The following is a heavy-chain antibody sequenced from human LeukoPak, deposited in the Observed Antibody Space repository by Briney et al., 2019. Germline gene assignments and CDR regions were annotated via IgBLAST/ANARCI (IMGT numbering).Heavy chain of an antibody. D-gene: IGHD6-19*01. CDR3: AKDMHMGSGWYGGYYFDY. CDR2: ISSSGSTI. V-gene: IGHV3-48*04. CDR1: GFTFSSYT. J-gene: IGHJ4*02. Sequence: GGSLRLSCAASGFTFSSYTMNWVRQAPGKGLEWVSYISSSGSTIYYADSVKGRFTISRDNAKNSLYLQMNSLRAEDTALYYCAKDMHMGSGWYGGYYFDYWGQGTLVTVSS.